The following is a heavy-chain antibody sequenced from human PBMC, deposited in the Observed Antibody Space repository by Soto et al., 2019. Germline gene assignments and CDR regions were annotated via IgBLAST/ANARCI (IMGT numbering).Heavy chain of an antibody. V-gene: IGHV4-59*08. J-gene: IGHJ4*01. CDR3: TRSNTASSSPDY. CDR1: GGSIRDFH. Sequence: QVQLQESGPGLVKPSETLSLTCTVSGGSIRDFHWSWIRQPPGNGLERIGSFYFSETTNSDPSLKGRVTLAVDSSKSHFSLKLDSVTAEDTAIYYCTRSNTASSSPDYWGQGSLVTVSS. CDR2: FYFSETT. D-gene: IGHD6-13*01.